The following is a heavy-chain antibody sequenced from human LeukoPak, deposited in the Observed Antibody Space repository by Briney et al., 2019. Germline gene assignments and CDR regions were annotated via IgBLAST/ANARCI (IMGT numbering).Heavy chain of an antibody. Sequence: GGSLRLSCAASGFTFSSYGMHWVRQAPGKGLEWVAVISYDGSNKYYADSVKGRFTISRDNSKNTLYLQMNSLRAEDTAVYYCARDSSSEDYYYGMDVWGQGTTVTVSS. CDR3: ARDSSSEDYYYGMDV. CDR2: ISYDGSNK. D-gene: IGHD6-6*01. J-gene: IGHJ6*02. V-gene: IGHV3-30*03. CDR1: GFTFSSYG.